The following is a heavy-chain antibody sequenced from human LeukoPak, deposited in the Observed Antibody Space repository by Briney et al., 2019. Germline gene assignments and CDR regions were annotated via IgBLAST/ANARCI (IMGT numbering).Heavy chain of an antibody. V-gene: IGHV4-59*08. CDR2: IYYSGST. D-gene: IGHD1-14*01. CDR1: GGSISSYY. J-gene: IGHJ3*02. Sequence: PSETLSLTCTVSGGSISSYYWSWIRQPPGKGLEWIGCIYYSGSTNYNPSLKSRVTISVDTSKKQFSLKLRSVTAADTAVYYCARHEWGITNAFDIWGQGTMVTVSS. CDR3: ARHEWGITNAFDI.